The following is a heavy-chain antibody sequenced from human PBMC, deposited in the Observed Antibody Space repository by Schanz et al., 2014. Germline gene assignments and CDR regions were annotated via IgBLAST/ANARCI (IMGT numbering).Heavy chain of an antibody. CDR1: GFSFSTYG. J-gene: IGHJ4*02. D-gene: IGHD6-19*01. V-gene: IGHV3-21*01. CDR2: ISSSSMYV. CDR3: VRDKKGFVAVAGRAPFDY. Sequence: ESVGGLVKPGGSLRLSCAASGFSFSTYGMTWVRQAPGKGLEWVSSISSSSMYVYQADSMRGRFTISRDNAKNSLYLQVNSLSAEDTAVYYCVRDKKGFVAVAGRAPFDYWGQGTLVTVSS.